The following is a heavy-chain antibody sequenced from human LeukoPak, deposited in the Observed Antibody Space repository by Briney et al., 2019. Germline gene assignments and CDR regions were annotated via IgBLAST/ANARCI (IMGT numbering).Heavy chain of an antibody. J-gene: IGHJ5*02. CDR1: GYTFTGYY. V-gene: IGHV1-18*04. CDR2: ISAYNGNT. Sequence: GASVKVSCKASGYTFTGYYIHWVRQAPGQGLEWMGWISAYNGNTNYAQKLQGRVTMTTDTATSTAYMELRSLRSDDTAVYYCARDPQVYGDFDNWFDPWGQGTLVTVSS. CDR3: ARDPQVYGDFDNWFDP. D-gene: IGHD4-17*01.